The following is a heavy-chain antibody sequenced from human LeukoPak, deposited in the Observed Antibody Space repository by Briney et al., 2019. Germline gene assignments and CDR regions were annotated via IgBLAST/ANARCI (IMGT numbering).Heavy chain of an antibody. V-gene: IGHV3-43D*03. CDR1: GFTFDDYA. CDR3: VDGGQDYYLI. D-gene: IGHD3-10*01. CDR2: ISWDGGST. J-gene: IGHJ3*02. Sequence: GGSLRLSCAASGFTFDDYAMHWVRQAPGKGLEWVSLISWDGGSTYYADSVKGRFTISRDNSKNSLYLQMNSLRAEDTALYYCVDGGQDYYLIWGQGTMVTVSS.